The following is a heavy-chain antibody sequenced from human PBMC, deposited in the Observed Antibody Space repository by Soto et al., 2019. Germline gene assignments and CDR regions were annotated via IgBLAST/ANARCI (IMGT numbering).Heavy chain of an antibody. CDR2: ISGSDDST. CDR1: GFTFSSYA. D-gene: IGHD6-6*01. Sequence: EVQLLESGGGLVQPGESLRLSCAASGFTFSSYAMSWVRQAPGKGLEWVSVISGSDDSTYYADSVKGRFTISRDNSKNTLYLQMNSLRAEDTAVYYCAKSSSSSTLDYWGQGTLVTVSS. J-gene: IGHJ4*02. V-gene: IGHV3-23*01. CDR3: AKSSSSSTLDY.